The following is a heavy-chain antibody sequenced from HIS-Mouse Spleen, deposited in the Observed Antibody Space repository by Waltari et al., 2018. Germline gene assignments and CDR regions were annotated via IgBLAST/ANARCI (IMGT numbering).Heavy chain of an antibody. J-gene: IGHJ1*01. CDR2: INHSGST. V-gene: IGHV4-34*01. CDR1: GGSFSGYY. Sequence: QVQLQQWGAGLLKPSETLSLTCAVYGGSFSGYYWSWIRQPPGKGLEWIGEINHSGSTNYNPSLKSRVTISVDTSKNQFSLKLSSVTAADTAVYYCARGLGEYFQHWGQGTLVTVSS. CDR3: ARGLGEYFQH.